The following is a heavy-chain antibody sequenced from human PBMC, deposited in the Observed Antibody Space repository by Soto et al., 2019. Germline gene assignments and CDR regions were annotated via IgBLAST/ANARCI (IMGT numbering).Heavy chain of an antibody. V-gene: IGHV3-23*01. CDR1: GFTFSDHA. J-gene: IGHJ4*02. CDR3: VKEGKMGVEGFDF. Sequence: GGSLRLSCATSGFTFSDHAMHWVRQAPGEGLEWVSGVRGDFVTTPYADSVKGRFTISRDNYKNTLYLQMNSLRAEDTAIYYCVKEGKMGVEGFDFWGQGKLVTVSS. CDR2: VRGDFVTT. D-gene: IGHD1-26*01.